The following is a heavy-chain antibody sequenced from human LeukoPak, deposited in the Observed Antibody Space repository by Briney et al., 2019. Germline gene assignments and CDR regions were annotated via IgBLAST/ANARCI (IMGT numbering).Heavy chain of an antibody. V-gene: IGHV4-59*08. J-gene: IGHJ4*02. CDR1: GGSISSYY. D-gene: IGHD6-13*01. CDR3: ARRSSSWYYFYY. CDR2: IYYSGST. Sequence: SETLSLTCTVSGGSISSYYWSWIRQPPGKGLEWIGYIYYSGSTNYSPSLKSRVTISVDTSKNQFSLKLSSVTAADTAVYYCARRSSSWYYFYYWGQGTLVTVSS.